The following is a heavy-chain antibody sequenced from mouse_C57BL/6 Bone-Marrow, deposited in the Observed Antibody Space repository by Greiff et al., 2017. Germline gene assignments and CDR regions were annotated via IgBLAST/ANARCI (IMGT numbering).Heavy chain of an antibody. Sequence: QVQLKQPGAELVKPGASVKMSCTASGYTFTSYWITWVKQRPGQGLEWIGDIYPGSGSTNYNEKLKSKDTLTVDTSSSTADMHLSSLTSEDSAVYYCARCGDWFAYWGQGTLVTLSA. V-gene: IGHV1-55*01. CDR3: ARCGDWFAY. CDR1: GYTFTSYW. CDR2: IYPGSGST. J-gene: IGHJ3*01.